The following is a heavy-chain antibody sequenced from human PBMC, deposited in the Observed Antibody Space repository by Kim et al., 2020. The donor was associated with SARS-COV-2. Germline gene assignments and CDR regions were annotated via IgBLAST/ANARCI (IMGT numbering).Heavy chain of an antibody. Sequence: GGSLRLSCAASGFTFSSYGMSWLRQAPGKGLEWVPVISGSGGSTYYADSVKGRFIISRDNSKNTLYLQMNSLRAEDTAVYYCARDSRGMDVWGQGTTVTVSS. V-gene: IGHV3-23*01. J-gene: IGHJ6*02. CDR2: ISGSGGST. CDR3: ARDSRGMDV. CDR1: GFTFSSYG.